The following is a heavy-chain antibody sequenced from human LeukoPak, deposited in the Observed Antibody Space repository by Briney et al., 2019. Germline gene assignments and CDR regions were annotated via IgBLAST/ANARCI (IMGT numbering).Heavy chain of an antibody. CDR1: GFTFSNAW. D-gene: IGHD3-3*01. Sequence: GGSLRLSCAASGFTFSNAWMSWVRQAPGKGLEWVGRIKSKTDGGTTDYAAPVKGRFTISRDDSKNTLYLQMSSLKTEDTAVYYCTTDRYDFWSGYYDYWGQGTLVTVSS. CDR3: TTDRYDFWSGYYDY. CDR2: IKSKTDGGTT. V-gene: IGHV3-15*01. J-gene: IGHJ4*02.